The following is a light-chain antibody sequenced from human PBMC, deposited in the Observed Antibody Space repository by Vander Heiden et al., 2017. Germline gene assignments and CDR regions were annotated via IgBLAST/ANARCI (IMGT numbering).Light chain of an antibody. Sequence: DIQMTQSPSSLSASVGDRVTITCRASQSISSYLNWYQQKPGKAPKLLIYAAPSLQSGVPSRFSGSGSGTDFTLTISSLQPEDFATYYCQQSDNTPYTFGQGTKLEIK. J-gene: IGKJ2*01. CDR3: QQSDNTPYT. CDR1: QSISSY. CDR2: AAP. V-gene: IGKV1-39*01.